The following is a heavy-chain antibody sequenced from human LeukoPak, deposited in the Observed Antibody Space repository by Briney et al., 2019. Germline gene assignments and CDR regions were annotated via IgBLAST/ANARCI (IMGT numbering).Heavy chain of an antibody. CDR3: ARGLNSSSSRVFDY. J-gene: IGHJ4*02. CDR2: IYTSGST. Sequence: SETLSLTCTVSGGSISSYYWSWIRQPAGKGLEWIGRIYTSGSTNYNPSLKSRVTMSVDTSKNQFSLKLSSVTAADTAVYYCARGLNSSSSRVFDYWGQGTLVTVSS. D-gene: IGHD6-6*01. CDR1: GGSISSYY. V-gene: IGHV4-4*07.